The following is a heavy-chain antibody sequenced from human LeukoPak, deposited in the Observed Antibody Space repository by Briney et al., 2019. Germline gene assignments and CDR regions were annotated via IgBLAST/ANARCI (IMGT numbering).Heavy chain of an antibody. CDR3: ARDRGVLRFLEWLGDYFDY. V-gene: IGHV1-69*05. D-gene: IGHD3-3*01. J-gene: IGHJ4*02. Sequence: SVKVSCKASGGTISSYAISWVRQAPGQGLEWMGRIIPIFGTANYAQKFQGRVTITTDESTSTAYMELSSLRSEDTAVYYCARDRGVLRFLEWLGDYFDYWGQGTLVTVSS. CDR2: IIPIFGTA. CDR1: GGTISSYA.